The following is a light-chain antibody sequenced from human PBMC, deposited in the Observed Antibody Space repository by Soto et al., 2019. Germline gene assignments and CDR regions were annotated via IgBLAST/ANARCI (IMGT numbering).Light chain of an antibody. V-gene: IGKV1-39*01. Sequence: IQLTQSPSSLSASVGDRFTITCRASQSISSYLNWYQQKPGKAPKVLIYAASSLQSGIPSRFSGSGSGTDFTLTISSLQPEDFATYYCQQSYSIPWTFGQGTKVDI. CDR3: QQSYSIPWT. CDR2: AAS. J-gene: IGKJ1*01. CDR1: QSISSY.